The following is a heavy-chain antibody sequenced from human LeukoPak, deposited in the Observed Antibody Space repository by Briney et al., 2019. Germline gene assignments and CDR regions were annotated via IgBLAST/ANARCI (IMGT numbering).Heavy chain of an antibody. J-gene: IGHJ4*02. CDR2: IKQDGIVV. Sequence: GGSLRLSCAASGFTLMSWVRQAPGKGLEWVANIKQDGIVVDYVDSVKGRFTISRDNAKNSLYLQMNSLRAEDTAVYYCARDQRYCSSSSCPLEPFDYWGQGTLVRVST. CDR1: GFTL. D-gene: IGHD2-2*01. CDR3: ARDQRYCSSSSCPLEPFDY. V-gene: IGHV3-7*05.